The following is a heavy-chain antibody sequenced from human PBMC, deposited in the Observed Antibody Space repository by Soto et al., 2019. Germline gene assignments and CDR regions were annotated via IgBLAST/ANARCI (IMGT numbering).Heavy chain of an antibody. V-gene: IGHV1-69*10. CDR1: GGTFSSYT. CDR3: ARGSSNSWDKPERLCDY. Sequence: GASVKVSCKASGGTFSSYTISWVRQAPGQGREWMGGIIPILGLANYAQKVQGRVTITADKSTSTAYMELSSLRSEDTAVYYCARGSSNSWDKPERLCDYWGQGTLVTVSS. CDR2: IIPILGLA. D-gene: IGHD6-13*01. J-gene: IGHJ4*02.